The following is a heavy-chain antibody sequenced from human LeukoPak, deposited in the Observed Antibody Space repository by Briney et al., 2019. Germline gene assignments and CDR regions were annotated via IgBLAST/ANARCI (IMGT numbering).Heavy chain of an antibody. CDR2: IKQDGSEK. V-gene: IGHV3-7*01. CDR1: GFTFSTYW. CDR3: ARGQDCSGGSCYSAGWFDP. D-gene: IGHD2-15*01. Sequence: GGSLRLSCAASGFTFSTYWMTWVRQAPGKGLEWVANIKQDGSEKYFVDSVKGRFTISRDNAKNSLYLQMNSLRAEDTAVYYCARGQDCSGGSCYSAGWFDPWGQGTLVTVSS. J-gene: IGHJ5*02.